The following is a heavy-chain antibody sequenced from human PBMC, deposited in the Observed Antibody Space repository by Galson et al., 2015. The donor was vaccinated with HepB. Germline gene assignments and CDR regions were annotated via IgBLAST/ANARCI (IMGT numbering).Heavy chain of an antibody. D-gene: IGHD2-8*02. V-gene: IGHV1-69*10. Sequence: SVKVSCKASGGTLSSYAISWVRQAPGQGLEWMGGIIPILGIPDYAQKFQGRVTIMADETTSTAYMELSSLRSEDTAVYFCARGALGYCTGGVCPPLGYYYYMDVWGKGTTVTVSS. CDR1: GGTLSSYA. CDR2: IIPILGIP. CDR3: ARGALGYCTGGVCPPLGYYYYMDV. J-gene: IGHJ6*03.